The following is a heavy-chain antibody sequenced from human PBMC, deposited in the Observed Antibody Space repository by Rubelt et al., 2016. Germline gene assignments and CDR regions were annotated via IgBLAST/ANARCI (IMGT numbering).Heavy chain of an antibody. D-gene: IGHD1-14*01. Sequence: QLQLQESGPGLVKPSETLSLTCTVSGGSISSSSYYWGWIRQPPGKGLEWIGSIYYSGSNYSNPSLRGRFTMSGDTSKNQFSLKLSSVTAADTAGYDCARLNQRLFDYWGQGTLVTVSS. CDR1: GGSISSSSYY. CDR2: IYYSGSN. CDR3: ARLNQRLFDY. J-gene: IGHJ4*02. V-gene: IGHV4-39*01.